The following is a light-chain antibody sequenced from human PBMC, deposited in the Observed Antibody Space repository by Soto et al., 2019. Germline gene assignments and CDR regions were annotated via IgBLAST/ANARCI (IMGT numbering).Light chain of an antibody. CDR1: SSDVGAYNY. CDR2: DVD. Sequence: QSVLTQPRSVSGSPGQSLTISCTGTSSDVGAYNYVSWYQQYPGKAPKLLISDVDKRPSGVPDRFHGSKTGNTASLTLSGLQTDDEADYYCCSYAGSFTFVFGTGTKLTVL. J-gene: IGLJ1*01. CDR3: CSYAGSFTFV. V-gene: IGLV2-11*01.